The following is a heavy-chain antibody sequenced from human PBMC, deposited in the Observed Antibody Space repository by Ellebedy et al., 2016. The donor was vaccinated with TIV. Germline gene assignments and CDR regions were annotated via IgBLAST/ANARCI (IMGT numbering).Heavy chain of an antibody. V-gene: IGHV4-59*08. CDR1: GGSMRSYY. CDR3: ARISGSPV. Sequence: MPGGSLRLSCNVSGGSMRSYYWSWIRQPPGKGLEWIGYIYYGGLTNYSPSLKSRVTISVDTSKSQFSLKLNSVTAADTAVYYCARISGSPVWGQGTTVTVSS. J-gene: IGHJ6*02. D-gene: IGHD3-10*01. CDR2: IYYGGLT.